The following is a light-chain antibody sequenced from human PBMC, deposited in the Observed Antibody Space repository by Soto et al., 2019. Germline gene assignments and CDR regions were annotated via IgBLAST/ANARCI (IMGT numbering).Light chain of an antibody. J-gene: IGKJ1*01. CDR3: QQYGSSPTCT. Sequence: IVLTQSPGTLSLSPGERATLSCRASQSVSSSYLAWYQQKPGQAPRLLIYGASSRATGIPDRFSGSGSGTDFFLTISSLEPEDFAVYYCQQYGSSPTCTFGQGTKLEIK. CDR2: GAS. V-gene: IGKV3-20*01. CDR1: QSVSSSY.